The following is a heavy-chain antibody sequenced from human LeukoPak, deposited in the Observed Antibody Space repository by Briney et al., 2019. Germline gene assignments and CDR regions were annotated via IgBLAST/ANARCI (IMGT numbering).Heavy chain of an antibody. CDR1: GGSFSGYY. Sequence: SETLSLTCAVYGGSFSGYYWSWIRPPPGKGLEWIGEINHSGSTNYNPSLKSRVTISVDTSKNQFSLKLSSVTAADTAVYYCARGSTTGTTHFDYWGQGTLVTVSS. D-gene: IGHD1-1*01. J-gene: IGHJ4*02. CDR2: INHSGST. V-gene: IGHV4-34*01. CDR3: ARGSTTGTTHFDY.